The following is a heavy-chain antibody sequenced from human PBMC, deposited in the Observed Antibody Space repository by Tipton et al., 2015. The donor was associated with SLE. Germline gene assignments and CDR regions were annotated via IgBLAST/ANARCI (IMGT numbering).Heavy chain of an antibody. J-gene: IGHJ6*02. Sequence: SGFTFSSYAMSWVRQAPGKGLEWVSAISGSGGSTYYADSVKGRFTISRDNSKNTLYLQMNSLRAEDTAVYYCAKDLIVVVVAVTGGMDVWGQGTTVTVSS. CDR3: AKDLIVVVVAVTGGMDV. CDR1: GFTFSSYA. D-gene: IGHD2-15*01. V-gene: IGHV3-23*01. CDR2: ISGSGGST.